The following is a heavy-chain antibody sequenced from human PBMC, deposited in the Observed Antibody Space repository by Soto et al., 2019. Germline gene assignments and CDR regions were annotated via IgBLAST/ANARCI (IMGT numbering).Heavy chain of an antibody. CDR2: IGGSGRTT. CDR1: AFTFNNYA. D-gene: IGHD3-22*01. V-gene: IGHV3-23*01. J-gene: IGHJ4*02. Sequence: PGGSLRPSCAASAFTFNNYAMSWVRQAPGKGLEWVSGIGGSGRTTYYADSVKGRFTISRDNSNNTLFLQMNSLRAEDTAVYYCAKSRYSDSSGGFYDYWGQGTLVTVSS. CDR3: AKSRYSDSSGGFYDY.